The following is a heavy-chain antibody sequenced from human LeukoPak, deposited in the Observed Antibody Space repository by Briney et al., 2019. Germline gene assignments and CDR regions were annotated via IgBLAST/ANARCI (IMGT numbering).Heavy chain of an antibody. Sequence: QPGGSLRLSCAASGFTFSSYSMNWVRQAPGKGLEWVANIKQDGSEKYYVDSVKGRFTISRDNAKNSLYLQMNSLRAEDTAVYYCAREPSPLVATIELGGFDYWGQGTLVTVSS. D-gene: IGHD5-24*01. CDR3: AREPSPLVATIELGGFDY. V-gene: IGHV3-7*01. CDR1: GFTFSSYS. J-gene: IGHJ4*02. CDR2: IKQDGSEK.